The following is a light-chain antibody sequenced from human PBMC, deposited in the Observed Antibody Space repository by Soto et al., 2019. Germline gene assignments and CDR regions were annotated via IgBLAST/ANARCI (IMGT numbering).Light chain of an antibody. CDR2: EVS. CDR1: SSDVGGYNY. CDR3: NSYAGSNNFLV. V-gene: IGLV2-8*01. J-gene: IGLJ2*01. Sequence: QSALTQPPSASGSPGQSVTISCTGTSSDVGGYNYVSWYQQHPGKAPKLMIYEVSRRPSGVPDRFSGSKSGNTASLTVSGLQAEDDADDYCNSYAGSNNFLVFGGGTKLTVL.